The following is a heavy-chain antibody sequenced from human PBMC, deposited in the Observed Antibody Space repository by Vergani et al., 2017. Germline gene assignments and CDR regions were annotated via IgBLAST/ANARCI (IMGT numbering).Heavy chain of an antibody. CDR1: GFTVSSNY. CDR2: IYSGGST. J-gene: IGHJ4*02. Sequence: EVQLVESGGGLVQPGGSLRLSCAASGFTVSSNYMSWVRQAPGKGLEWVSVIYSGGSTYYADSVKGRFTISRDNSKNTLYLQMNSLRAEDTAVYYCARGSYDSSGYYFRPVDYWGQGTLVTVSS. V-gene: IGHV3-66*02. CDR3: ARGSYDSSGYYFRPVDY. D-gene: IGHD3-22*01.